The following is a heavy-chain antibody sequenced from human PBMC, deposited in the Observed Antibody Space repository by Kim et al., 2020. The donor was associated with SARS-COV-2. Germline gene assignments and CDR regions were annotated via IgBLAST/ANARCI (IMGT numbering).Heavy chain of an antibody. CDR3: ARIAVLGYCSGGSCYSKYQDYYYYMDV. V-gene: IGHV3-11*01. CDR1: GFTFSDYY. J-gene: IGHJ6*03. CDR2: ISSSGSTI. Sequence: GGSLRLSCAASGFTFSDYYMSWIRQAPGKGLEWVSYISSSGSTIYYADSVKGRFTISRDNAKNSLYLQMNSLRAEDTAVYYCARIAVLGYCSGGSCYSKYQDYYYYMDVWGKGTTVTVSS. D-gene: IGHD2-15*01.